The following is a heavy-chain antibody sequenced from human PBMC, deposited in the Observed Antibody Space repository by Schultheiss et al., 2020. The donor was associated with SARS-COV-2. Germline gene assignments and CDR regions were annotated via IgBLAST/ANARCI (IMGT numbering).Heavy chain of an antibody. Sequence: SETLSLTCTVSGGSIRSSTYYWGWIRQPPGKGLEWIGSIHYSGTTYYNPSLKSRVTISVDTSKNQFSLMLSSLTAADTAVYYCARHVVQGYDFWSGYFDPEQNWFDPWGQGTLVTVSS. CDR1: GGSIRSSTYY. CDR2: IHYSGTT. D-gene: IGHD3-3*01. V-gene: IGHV4-39*01. CDR3: ARHVVQGYDFWSGYFDPEQNWFDP. J-gene: IGHJ5*02.